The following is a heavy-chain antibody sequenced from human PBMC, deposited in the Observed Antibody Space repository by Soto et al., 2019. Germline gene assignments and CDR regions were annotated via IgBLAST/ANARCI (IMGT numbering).Heavy chain of an antibody. CDR3: ARDRVVVAATAEGFDP. CDR1: GGSISSYY. Sequence: PSETLSLTCTVSGGSISSYYWSWIRQPPGKGLEWIGYIYYSGSTNYNPSLKSRVTISVDTSKNQFSLKLSSVTAADTAVYYCARDRVVVAATAEGFDPWGQGTLVTVS. D-gene: IGHD2-15*01. CDR2: IYYSGST. J-gene: IGHJ5*02. V-gene: IGHV4-59*01.